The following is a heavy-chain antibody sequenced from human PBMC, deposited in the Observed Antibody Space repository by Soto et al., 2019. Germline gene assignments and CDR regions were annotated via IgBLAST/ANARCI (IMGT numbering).Heavy chain of an antibody. CDR1: GFTFSSYS. CDR2: ISSSSSYI. D-gene: IGHD1-26*01. V-gene: IGHV3-21*01. CDR3: AREVIVGATQFDY. Sequence: EVQLVESGGGLVKPGGSLRLSCAASGFTFSSYSMNWVRQAPGKGLEWVSSISSSSSYIYYADSVKGRFTISRDNAKNSLYLQMNSLRAEDTAVYYCAREVIVGATQFDYWGQGTLVTVSS. J-gene: IGHJ4*02.